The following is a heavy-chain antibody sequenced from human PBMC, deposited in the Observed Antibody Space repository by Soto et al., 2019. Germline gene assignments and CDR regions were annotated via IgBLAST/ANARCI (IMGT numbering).Heavy chain of an antibody. V-gene: IGHV3-30*18. D-gene: IGHD5-12*01. CDR1: GFTFSNCG. Sequence: PGGFLRLSCAASGFTFSNCGMHWVRQTPGKGLEWVAVISYDGSNKYYAESVKGRFTISRDNSKNTLYLQMNSLRAGDTAVYYCAKDLGLRSRINYYYGMDVWGQGTTVTVSS. CDR2: ISYDGSNK. J-gene: IGHJ6*02. CDR3: AKDLGLRSRINYYYGMDV.